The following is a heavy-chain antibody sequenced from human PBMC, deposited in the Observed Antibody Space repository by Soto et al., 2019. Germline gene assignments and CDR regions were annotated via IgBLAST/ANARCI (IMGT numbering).Heavy chain of an antibody. CDR3: AKASSQIVGLYYYYYGMDV. CDR1: GFTFSSYA. CDR2: ISGSGGST. D-gene: IGHD6-13*01. V-gene: IGHV3-23*01. J-gene: IGHJ6*02. Sequence: GGSLRLSCAASGFTFSSYAMSWVRQAPGKGLEWVSAISGSGGSTYYADSVKGRFTISRDNSKNTLYLQMNSLRAEDTAVYYCAKASSQIVGLYYYYYGMDVWGQGTTVTVSS.